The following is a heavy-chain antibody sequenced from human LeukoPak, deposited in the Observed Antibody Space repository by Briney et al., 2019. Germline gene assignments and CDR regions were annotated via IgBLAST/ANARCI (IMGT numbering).Heavy chain of an antibody. CDR2: MNPNSGNT. CDR3: AREYGSGPFDY. J-gene: IGHJ4*02. Sequence: ASVKVSCKASGYTFTSYDINSVRQATGQGLEWMGWMNPNSGNTGYAQKFKGRVNMTMNTSISTAYMELSSLRSEDTAVYYCAREYGSGPFDYWGKGTLVTVST. V-gene: IGHV1-8*01. CDR1: GYTFTSYD. D-gene: IGHD3-10*01.